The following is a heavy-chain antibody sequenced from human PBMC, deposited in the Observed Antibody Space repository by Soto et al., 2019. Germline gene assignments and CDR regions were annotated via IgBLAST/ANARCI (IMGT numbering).Heavy chain of an antibody. V-gene: IGHV1-69*13. D-gene: IGHD6-6*01. CDR2: IIPIFGTA. Sequence: ASVKVSCKASGGTFSSYAISWVRQAPGQGLEWMGGIIPIFGTANYAQKFQGRVTITADESTSTAYMELSSLRSEDTAVYYCARVGEQLAGPYYYYGMDVWGQGTTVTVSS. CDR1: GGTFSSYA. CDR3: ARVGEQLAGPYYYYGMDV. J-gene: IGHJ6*02.